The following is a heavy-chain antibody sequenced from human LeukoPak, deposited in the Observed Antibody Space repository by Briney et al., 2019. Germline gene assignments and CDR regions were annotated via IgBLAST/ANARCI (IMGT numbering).Heavy chain of an antibody. V-gene: IGHV1-69*02. CDR1: GGTFSSYT. CDR2: IIPILGIA. CDR3: ARVPDTAMVSSDY. J-gene: IGHJ4*02. Sequence: SVKVSCKASGGTFSSYTIGWVRQAPGQGLEWMGRIIPILGIANYAQKFQGRVTITADKSTSTAYMELSSLRSEDTAVYYCARVPDTAMVSSDYWGQGTLVTVSS. D-gene: IGHD5-18*01.